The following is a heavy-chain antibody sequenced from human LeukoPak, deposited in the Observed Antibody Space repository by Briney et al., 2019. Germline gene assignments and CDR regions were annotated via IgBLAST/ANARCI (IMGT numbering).Heavy chain of an antibody. J-gene: IGHJ4*02. CDR2: ISSSSSYI. V-gene: IGHV3-21*01. Sequence: GGSLRLSCAASGFTFSSYSMNWVRQAPGKGLEWVSSISSSSSYIYYADSVKGRFTISRDNAKNSLYLQMNSLRAEDTAVYYCARFTPSVPEPYYFDYWGQGTLVTVSP. D-gene: IGHD1-14*01. CDR1: GFTFSSYS. CDR3: ARFTPSVPEPYYFDY.